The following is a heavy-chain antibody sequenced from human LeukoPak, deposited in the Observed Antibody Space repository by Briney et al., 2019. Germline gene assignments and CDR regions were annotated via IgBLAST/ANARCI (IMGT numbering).Heavy chain of an antibody. V-gene: IGHV3-7*01. D-gene: IGHD2-15*01. J-gene: IGHJ1*01. CDR3: ARDPDINIWPEYFQH. CDR2: IKQDGSEK. CDR1: GFTFSKYW. Sequence: GGSLRLSCAASGFTFSKYWMSWVRRAPGKGLEWVANIKQDGSEKYYVDSVKGRFTISRDNAKNSLYLQMNSLRAEDTAVYYCARDPDINIWPEYFQHWGQGTLVTVSS.